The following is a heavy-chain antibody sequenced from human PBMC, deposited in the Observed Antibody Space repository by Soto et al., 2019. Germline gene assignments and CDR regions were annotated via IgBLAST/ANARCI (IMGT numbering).Heavy chain of an antibody. Sequence: ASVKVSCKASGYTFTSYYMRWVRQAPGQGLEWMGIINPSGGSTSYAQKFQGRVTMTRDTSTSTVYMELSSLRSEDTAVYYCARDPYPLWFGEAYYKRYYYYGMDVWGQGTTVTVSS. V-gene: IGHV1-46*01. CDR3: ARDPYPLWFGEAYYKRYYYYGMDV. D-gene: IGHD3-10*01. CDR2: INPSGGST. CDR1: GYTFTSYY. J-gene: IGHJ6*02.